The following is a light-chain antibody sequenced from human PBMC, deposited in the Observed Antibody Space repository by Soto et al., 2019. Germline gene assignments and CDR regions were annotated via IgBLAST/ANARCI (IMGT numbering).Light chain of an antibody. CDR1: SSSIGSNY. CDR2: RDS. Sequence: QSALTQPPSASGTPGQRVTISCSESSSSIGSNYIYWYQQLPGTAPKLLIYRDSQRPSGVPDRFSGSKSGTSASLAISGLRSEDEADYYCAAWDDSRRGWVFGGGTKLTVL. CDR3: AAWDDSRRGWV. J-gene: IGLJ3*02. V-gene: IGLV1-47*01.